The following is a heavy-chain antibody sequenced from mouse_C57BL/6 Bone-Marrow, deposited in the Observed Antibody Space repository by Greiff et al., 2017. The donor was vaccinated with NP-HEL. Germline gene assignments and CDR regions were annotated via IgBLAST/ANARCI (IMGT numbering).Heavy chain of an antibody. V-gene: IGHV14-3*01. CDR2: IDPANGNT. CDR1: GFTIKNTY. CDR3: GNSFFDY. Sequence: EVQLQQSVAELVRPGASVKLSCTASGFTIKNTYMHWVKQRPEQGLEWIGRIDPANGNTKYAPKFQGKATITADTSSNTAYLQLSSLTSEDTAIYYCGNSFFDYWGQGTTLTVSS. J-gene: IGHJ2*01.